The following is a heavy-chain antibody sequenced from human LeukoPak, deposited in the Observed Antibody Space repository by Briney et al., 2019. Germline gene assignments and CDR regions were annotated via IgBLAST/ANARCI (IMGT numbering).Heavy chain of an antibody. V-gene: IGHV4-4*07. J-gene: IGHJ3*02. CDR1: GGSISSYY. D-gene: IGHD3-16*01. Sequence: SETLSLTCTVSGGSISSYYWSWIRQPAGKGLEWIGRIYSSGSTNYNPSLKSRVTMSVDTSKNQFTLKLSSVTAADTAVYYCARGAASSAFDIWGQGTMVTVSS. CDR3: ARGAASSAFDI. CDR2: IYSSGST.